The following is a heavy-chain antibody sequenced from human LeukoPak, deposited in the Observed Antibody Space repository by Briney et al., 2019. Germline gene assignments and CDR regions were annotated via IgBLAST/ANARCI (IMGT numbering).Heavy chain of an antibody. V-gene: IGHV1-18*01. D-gene: IGHD5-12*01. CDR1: GYTCTSYG. J-gene: IGHJ4*02. Sequence: ASVKVSCKASGYTCTSYGISWVRQATGQGLEWMGWISACNGNTKCAQKIQARDTITTDPSPSTAYMEPRSLRSDDTAVYFCARVGLSYFDYWGQGTLVTVSS. CDR3: ARVGLSYFDY. CDR2: ISACNGNT.